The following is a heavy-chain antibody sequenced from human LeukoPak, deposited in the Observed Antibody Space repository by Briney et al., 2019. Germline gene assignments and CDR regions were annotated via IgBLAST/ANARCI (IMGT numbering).Heavy chain of an antibody. Sequence: GGSLRLSCAASGFTFSSYAMSWVRQAPGRGLEWVSAISGSGGSTYYADSVKGRFTISRDNSKNTLYLQMNSLRAEDTAVYYCSKYVKIMFRGVIINWGQGTLVTVSS. J-gene: IGHJ4*02. CDR1: GFTFSSYA. D-gene: IGHD3-10*01. CDR2: ISGSGGST. CDR3: SKYVKIMFRGVIIN. V-gene: IGHV3-23*01.